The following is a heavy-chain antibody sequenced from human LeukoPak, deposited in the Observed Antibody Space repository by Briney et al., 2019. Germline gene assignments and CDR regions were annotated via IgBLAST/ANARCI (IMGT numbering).Heavy chain of an antibody. CDR2: IYYSGST. CDR1: GFTFSSYW. V-gene: IGHV4-39*01. Sequence: GSLRLSCAASGFTFSSYWMNWIRQPPGKGLEWIGSIYYSGSTYYNPSLKSRVTISVDTSKNQFSLKLTSVTAADTAVYYCASLVHYDFWSGYFRPSDALDAWGQGTAVTVSS. J-gene: IGHJ3*01. CDR3: ASLVHYDFWSGYFRPSDALDA. D-gene: IGHD3-3*01.